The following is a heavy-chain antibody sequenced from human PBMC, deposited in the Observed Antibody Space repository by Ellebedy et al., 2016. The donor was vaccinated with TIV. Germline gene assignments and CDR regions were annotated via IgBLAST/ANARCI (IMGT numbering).Heavy chain of an antibody. J-gene: IGHJ5*01. CDR1: GFTFSNYN. CDR3: ARGWSTPDS. V-gene: IGHV3-21*06. CDR2: IRSTGSDK. D-gene: IGHD2-15*01. Sequence: PSETLSLTCAASGFTFSNYNMNWVRQSPGKGLEWESSIRSTGSDKYYAESVKGRFTISRDNAQNTLFLQMNSLRVEDTAVYYCARGWSTPDSWGQGTLVIVSS.